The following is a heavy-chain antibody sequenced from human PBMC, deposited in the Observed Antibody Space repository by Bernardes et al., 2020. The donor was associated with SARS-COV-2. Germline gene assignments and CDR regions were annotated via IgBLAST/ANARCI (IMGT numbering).Heavy chain of an antibody. CDR3: ATTGTPIRHAYYYYGMDV. CDR1: GYTLTELS. V-gene: IGHV1-24*01. J-gene: IGHJ6*02. CDR2: FDPDDGET. Sequence: ASVKVSCKVSGYTLTELSMHWVRQAPGKGLEWMGGFDPDDGETIYAQKFQGRVTMTEDTSTDTAYMELSSLRSEDTAVYYCATTGTPIRHAYYYYGMDVWGQGTTVTVSS. D-gene: IGHD1-1*01.